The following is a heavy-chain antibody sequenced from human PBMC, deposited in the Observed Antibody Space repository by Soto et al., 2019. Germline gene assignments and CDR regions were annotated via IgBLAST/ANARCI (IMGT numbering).Heavy chain of an antibody. CDR1: GGSISSGGYY. CDR2: IYYSGST. V-gene: IGHV4-31*03. CDR3: ARDRGLVVAATPGGLSGCWFDP. Sequence: QVQLQESGPGLVKPSQTLSLTCTVSGGSISSGGYYWSWIRQHPGKGLEWIGYIYYSGSTYYNPSLKSRVTISVDTSKNQFPLKLSSVTAADTAVYYCARDRGLVVAATPGGLSGCWFDPWGQGTLVTVSS. J-gene: IGHJ5*02. D-gene: IGHD2-15*01.